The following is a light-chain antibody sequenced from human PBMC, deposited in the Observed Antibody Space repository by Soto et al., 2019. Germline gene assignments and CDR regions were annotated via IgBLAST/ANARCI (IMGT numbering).Light chain of an antibody. CDR3: QQYNNWPRT. J-gene: IGKJ1*01. Sequence: EIVMTQSPATLSVSPGERGTLSCRASQSVSSNLAWYQQQPGQAPRLLISGASTRATGIPARFSGSGSETEFTLTISSLQSEDFAVYYCQQYNNWPRTFGQGTKVDIK. CDR2: GAS. V-gene: IGKV3-15*01. CDR1: QSVSSN.